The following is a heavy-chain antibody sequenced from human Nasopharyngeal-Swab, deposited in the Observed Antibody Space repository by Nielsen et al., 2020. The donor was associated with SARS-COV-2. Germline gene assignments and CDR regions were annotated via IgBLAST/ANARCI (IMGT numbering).Heavy chain of an antibody. D-gene: IGHD2-2*01. Sequence: WIRQPPGKGLEWVAVIWYDGSNKYYADSVKGRFTISRDNSKNTLYLQMNSLRAEDTAVYYCARERGLVPAATPWFDPWGQGTLVTVSS. V-gene: IGHV3-33*01. CDR2: IWYDGSNK. J-gene: IGHJ5*02. CDR3: ARERGLVPAATPWFDP.